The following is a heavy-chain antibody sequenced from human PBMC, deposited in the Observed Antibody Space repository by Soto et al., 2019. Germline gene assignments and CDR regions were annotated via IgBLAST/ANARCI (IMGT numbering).Heavy chain of an antibody. CDR3: AKDRSGWYDAFDI. D-gene: IGHD6-19*01. CDR2: ISYDGDNE. CDR1: GFTFSNYA. Sequence: QVQLVESGGGVVQPGRSLRLSCAASGFTFSNYAMHWVRQAPGKGLEWLAIISYDGDNEYYADSVKGRFTISRDNSKNTLYLQMNSLRAEDTAVYYCAKDRSGWYDAFDIWGQGTMVTVSS. J-gene: IGHJ3*02. V-gene: IGHV3-30*18.